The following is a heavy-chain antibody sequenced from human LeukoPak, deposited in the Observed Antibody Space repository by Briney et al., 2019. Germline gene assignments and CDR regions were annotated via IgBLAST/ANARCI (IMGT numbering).Heavy chain of an antibody. CDR3: ARGRVSSSTWYSTYYYYFYMDV. J-gene: IGHJ6*03. D-gene: IGHD1-1*01. CDR2: VDHAGST. CDR1: DDSITMYY. V-gene: IGHV4-59*01. Sequence: SETLSLTCSVSDDSITMYYWTWIRQPPGKGLEWIGYVDHAGSTNFNPSLNGRVSISRDTTKNLFSLRLRSVTAADTAVYFCARGRVSSSTWYSTYYYYFYMDVWGKGTTVTVSS.